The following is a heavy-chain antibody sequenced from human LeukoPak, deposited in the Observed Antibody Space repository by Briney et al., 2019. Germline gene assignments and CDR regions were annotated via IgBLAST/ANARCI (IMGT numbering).Heavy chain of an antibody. V-gene: IGHV1-8*01. CDR3: ARVTMVRGYSLGY. Sequence: ASVKVSCKASGYTFTSYDINWVRQATGQGLEWMGWMNPNSGNTGYAQKFQGRVTVTRNTSISTAYMELSSLRSEDTAVYYCARVTMVRGYSLGYWGQGTLVTVSS. CDR1: GYTFTSYD. CDR2: MNPNSGNT. J-gene: IGHJ4*02. D-gene: IGHD3-10*01.